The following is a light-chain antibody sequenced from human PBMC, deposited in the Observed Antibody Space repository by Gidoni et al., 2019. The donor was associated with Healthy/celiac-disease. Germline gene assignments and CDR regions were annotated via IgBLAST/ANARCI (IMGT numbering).Light chain of an antibody. V-gene: IGLV1-47*01. CDR3: AAWDDSLSAYV. J-gene: IGLJ1*01. Sequence: QSVLTQPPSASGTPGQRVTISCSGSSSNIGSNYVYCYQQLPGTAPNLLLYRNNQRPSGGPDRFSGSKSGTSASLAIRGLRSEDEADYYCAAWDDSLSAYVFGTGTKVTVL. CDR1: SSNIGSNY. CDR2: RNN.